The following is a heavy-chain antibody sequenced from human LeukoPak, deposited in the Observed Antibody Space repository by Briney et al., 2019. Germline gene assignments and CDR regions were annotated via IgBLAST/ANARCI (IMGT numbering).Heavy chain of an antibody. CDR1: GYTFTSYG. D-gene: IGHD3-16*01. CDR2: ISAYNGNT. J-gene: IGHJ4*02. V-gene: IGHV1-18*01. CDR3: ARVDPYDYLWGSPFDY. Sequence: ASVKVSCRASGYTFTSYGISWVRQAPGQGLEWMGWISAYNGNTNYAQKLQGRVTMTTDTSTSTAYMELRSLRSDDTAVYYCARVDPYDYLWGSPFDYWGQGTLVTVSS.